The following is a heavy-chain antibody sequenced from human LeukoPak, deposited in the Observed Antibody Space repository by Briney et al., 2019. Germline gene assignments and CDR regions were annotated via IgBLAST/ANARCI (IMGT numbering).Heavy chain of an antibody. CDR3: ARDRWITFGGVIVTGYYFDY. J-gene: IGHJ4*02. D-gene: IGHD3-16*02. CDR1: GYTFTSYG. Sequence: ASVKVSCKASGYTFTSYGISWVRQAPGQGLKWMGWISAYNGNTNYAQKLQGRVTMTTDTSTSTAYMELRSPRSDDTAVYYCARDRWITFGGVIVTGYYFDYWGQGTLVTVSS. CDR2: ISAYNGNT. V-gene: IGHV1-18*01.